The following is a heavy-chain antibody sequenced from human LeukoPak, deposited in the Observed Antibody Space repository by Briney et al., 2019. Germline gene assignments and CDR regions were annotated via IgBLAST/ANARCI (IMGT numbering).Heavy chain of an antibody. D-gene: IGHD3-10*01. CDR1: GFTFSTYG. J-gene: IGHJ4*02. CDR2: ISSSSSTI. Sequence: GGSLRLSCAASGFTFSTYGMNWVRQAPGKGLEWVSYISSSSSTIYYADSVKGRFTISRDNSKNTLYLQMNSLRAEDTAVYYCAKVIRETYYYGSGSSFDYWGQGTLVTVSS. V-gene: IGHV3-23*01. CDR3: AKVIRETYYYGSGSSFDY.